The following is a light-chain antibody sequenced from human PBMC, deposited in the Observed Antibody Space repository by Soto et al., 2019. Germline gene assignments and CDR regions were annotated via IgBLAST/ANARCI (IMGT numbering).Light chain of an antibody. Sequence: QSVLTQPASVSGSPGQSITVSCTGTTSDVGGYNYVSWYQQHPGKAPQLMIYDVTNRPSGVSNRFSGSKSGNTASLTISGLQAEDEDYYYCSSYTRSSAYVLGSGTKLTVL. CDR1: TSDVGGYNY. V-gene: IGLV2-14*01. J-gene: IGLJ1*01. CDR3: SSYTRSSAYV. CDR2: DVT.